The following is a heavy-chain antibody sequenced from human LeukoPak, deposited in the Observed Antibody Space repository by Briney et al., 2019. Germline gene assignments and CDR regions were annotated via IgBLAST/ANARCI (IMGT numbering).Heavy chain of an antibody. V-gene: IGHV3-48*02. Sequence: GGSLRLSCAASGFTFSSYSMNWVRQAPGKGLEWLSYISSSGSTIYYADSVKGRFTISRDNAKNSVYLQMNSLRDGDTALYYCARFPGVSYFFDYWGQGTLVTVSS. D-gene: IGHD3-3*01. CDR2: ISSSGSTI. J-gene: IGHJ4*02. CDR1: GFTFSSYS. CDR3: ARFPGVSYFFDY.